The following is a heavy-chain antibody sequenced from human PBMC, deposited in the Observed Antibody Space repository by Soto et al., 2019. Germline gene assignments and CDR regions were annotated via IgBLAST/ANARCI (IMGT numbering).Heavy chain of an antibody. V-gene: IGHV1-46*01. CDR1: GDTFTEYY. Sequence: QVQLKQSGAEVKKPGASVKVSCKASGDTFTEYYIHWVRQAPGQGLEWMGTVNPSGGHTTYAQHFLGRVTMTRDTSTSTLYMELTSLTSEDTAVYYCARGGHVVVVTAALDYWCQGTLVTVSS. CDR2: VNPSGGHT. D-gene: IGHD2-21*02. J-gene: IGHJ4*02. CDR3: ARGGHVVVVTAALDY.